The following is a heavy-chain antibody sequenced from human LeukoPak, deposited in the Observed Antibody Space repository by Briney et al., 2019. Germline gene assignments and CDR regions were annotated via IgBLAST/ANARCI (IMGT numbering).Heavy chain of an antibody. V-gene: IGHV3-23*01. CDR3: AKDRRSTMIVVVIRDY. D-gene: IGHD3-22*01. CDR2: ISGSGGST. CDR1: GFTFSSYA. J-gene: IGHJ4*02. Sequence: GGSLRLSCAASGFTFSSYAMSWVRQAPGKGLEWVSAISGSGGSTYYADSVKGRFTISRDNSKNTLYLQMNSLRAEDTAVYYCAKDRRSTMIVVVIRDYWGQGTLVTVSS.